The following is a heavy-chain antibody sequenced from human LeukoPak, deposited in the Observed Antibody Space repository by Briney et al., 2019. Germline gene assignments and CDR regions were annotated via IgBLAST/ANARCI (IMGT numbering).Heavy chain of an antibody. V-gene: IGHV3-48*04. D-gene: IGHD1-26*01. CDR2: ISSSNSTI. CDR3: ARAGGNLYSGNSPHFDY. J-gene: IGHJ4*02. Sequence: GGSLRLSCAASRFTFSSYSMNWVRQAPGEGLEWVSYISSSNSTIYYADSVKGRFTISRDNAKNSLYLQMNSLRAEDTAVYYCARAGGNLYSGNSPHFDYWGQGTLVTVSS. CDR1: RFTFSSYS.